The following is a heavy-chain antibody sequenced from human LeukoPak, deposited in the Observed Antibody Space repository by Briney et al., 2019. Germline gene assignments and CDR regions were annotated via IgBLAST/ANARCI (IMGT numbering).Heavy chain of an antibody. Sequence: PSETLSLTCTVSGGSISSYYWNWIRQPPGKGLEWIGYMYHSGSTNYNPSLKSRVTMSVDTSKNQFSLRLTSVTAADTAVYYCARQYYGDYVGDAFDIWGRGTMVTVSS. CDR2: MYHSGST. D-gene: IGHD4-17*01. CDR3: ARQYYGDYVGDAFDI. CDR1: GGSISSYY. V-gene: IGHV4-59*01. J-gene: IGHJ3*02.